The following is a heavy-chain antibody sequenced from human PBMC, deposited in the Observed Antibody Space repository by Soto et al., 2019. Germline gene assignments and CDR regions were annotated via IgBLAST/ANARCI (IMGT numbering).Heavy chain of an antibody. CDR3: ARRRGYSYGRDLDY. V-gene: IGHV4-34*01. Sequence: NPSETLSLTCAVYGGSFSGYYWSWIRQPPGKGLEWIGEINHSGSTNYNPSLKSRVTISVDTSKNQFSLKLGSVTAADTAVYYCARRRGYSYGRDLDYWGQGTLVTVS. D-gene: IGHD5-18*01. CDR1: GGSFSGYY. CDR2: INHSGST. J-gene: IGHJ4*02.